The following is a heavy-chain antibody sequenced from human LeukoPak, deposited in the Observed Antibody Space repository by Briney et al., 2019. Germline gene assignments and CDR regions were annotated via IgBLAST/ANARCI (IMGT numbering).Heavy chain of an antibody. D-gene: IGHD2-21*02. J-gene: IGHJ5*02. V-gene: IGHV3-30*18. CDR2: ISYDGSNK. CDR3: AKGGPGDGNWFDL. Sequence: GGSLRLSCVASGFTFSGYDIHWVRQAPGKGLEWVTLISYDGSNKYYADSVKGRFTISRDNPKNTLYLQMNSLRGEDTAVYYCAKGGPGDGNWFDLWGQGTLVTVSS. CDR1: GFTFSGYD.